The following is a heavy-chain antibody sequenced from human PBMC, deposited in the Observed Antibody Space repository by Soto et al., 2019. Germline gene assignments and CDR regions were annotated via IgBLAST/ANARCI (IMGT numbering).Heavy chain of an antibody. CDR2: VLQTGSST. D-gene: IGHD4-17*01. CDR1: GFTFSTYT. V-gene: IGHV3-23*01. J-gene: IGHJ4*02. CDR3: AKDFTPDGYWDFDY. Sequence: EVRLLESGGGLVQPGGSLRLSCAASGFTFSTYTMSWVRKAPGKGLEWVSAVLQTGSSTFYADSVKGRFTISRDNSQNTLYLQMNNLRAEDTPVYYCAKDFTPDGYWDFDYWGQGTLVTVSS.